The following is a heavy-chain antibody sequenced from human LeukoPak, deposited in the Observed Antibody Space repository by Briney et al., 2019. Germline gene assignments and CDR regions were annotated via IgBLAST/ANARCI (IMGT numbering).Heavy chain of an antibody. CDR1: GFTVSSNY. CDR2: IKSKTDGGTT. D-gene: IGHD4-17*01. V-gene: IGHV3-15*01. Sequence: PGGSLRLSCAASGFTVSSNYMSWVRQAPGKGLEWVGRIKSKTDGGTTDYAAPVKGRFTISRDDSKNTLYLQMNSLKTEDTAVYYCTTDPTTVTNFDYWGQGTLVTVSS. CDR3: TTDPTTVTNFDY. J-gene: IGHJ4*02.